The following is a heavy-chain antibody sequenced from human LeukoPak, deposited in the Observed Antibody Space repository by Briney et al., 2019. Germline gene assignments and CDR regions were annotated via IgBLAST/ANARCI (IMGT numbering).Heavy chain of an antibody. D-gene: IGHD3-3*01. Sequence: SQTLSLTCTVSGGSISSGDYYWSWIRQPPGKGLEWIGRVYSTGSTNYNPSLKSRVTMSVDTSKNQFSLKLTSVTAADTAVYYCARDYDFWSGFPPLFDSWGQGTLVTVSS. J-gene: IGHJ4*02. CDR2: VYSTGST. CDR3: ARDYDFWSGFPPLFDS. CDR1: GGSISSGDYY. V-gene: IGHV4-61*02.